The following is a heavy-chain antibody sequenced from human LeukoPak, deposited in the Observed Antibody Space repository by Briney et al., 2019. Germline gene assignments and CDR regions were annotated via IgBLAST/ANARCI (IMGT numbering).Heavy chain of an antibody. CDR3: AKRRGAAAGNRHYYYYYYMDV. CDR2: ISGSGGST. Sequence: GGSLRLSCAASGFTFSSYAMSWVRQAPGKGLEWVSAISGSGGSTYYADSVKGRFTISRDNSKNTLYLQMNSLRAEDTAVYYCAKRRGAAAGNRHYYYYYYMDVWGKGTTVTVSS. D-gene: IGHD6-13*01. CDR1: GFTFSSYA. V-gene: IGHV3-23*01. J-gene: IGHJ6*03.